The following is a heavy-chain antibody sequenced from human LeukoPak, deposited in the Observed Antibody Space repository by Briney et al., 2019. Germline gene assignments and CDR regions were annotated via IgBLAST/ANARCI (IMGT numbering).Heavy chain of an antibody. CDR2: TLYRSKWYN. D-gene: IGHD2-2*01. Sequence: SQTLSLTCAISGDSISNDNAAWNWIRQSPSRGLEWLGRTLYRSKWYNDYAVSAKRRITINPDTSKNQFSLHLNSVTPEDTAVYYCARDLGGHIPVVAYWGQGNLVTVSS. CDR3: ARDLGGHIPVVAY. V-gene: IGHV6-1*01. CDR1: GDSISNDNAA. J-gene: IGHJ4*02.